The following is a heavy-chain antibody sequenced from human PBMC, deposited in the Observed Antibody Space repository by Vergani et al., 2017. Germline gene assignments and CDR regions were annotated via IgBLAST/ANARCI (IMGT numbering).Heavy chain of an antibody. CDR2: IYHTGRA. D-gene: IGHD3-10*01. CDR1: GYSITSGYY. Sequence: QVQLLESGPGLLKPSETLSLTCSVSGYSITSGYYWGWIRQPPGRGLEWIGSIYHTGRAYYNPSLKSRVTVSVDTSMNQVSLKLNAVTAADAAVYYCVRTVALWFGETKDGGWLDPWGQGTLVTVTS. J-gene: IGHJ5*02. V-gene: IGHV4-38-2*01. CDR3: VRTVALWFGETKDGGWLDP.